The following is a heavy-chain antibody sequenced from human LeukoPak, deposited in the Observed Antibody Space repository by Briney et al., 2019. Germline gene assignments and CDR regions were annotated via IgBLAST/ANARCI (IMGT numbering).Heavy chain of an antibody. CDR3: AKYLFRGDTHYFDY. D-gene: IGHD3-10*01. Sequence: SETLSLTCTVSGGSISNYYWSWIRQSPGKGLEWMAYIHYSGSTNYNPSLKSRVTISLDTSKNLFSLKLSSVTAADTAVYYCAKYLFRGDTHYFDYWGQGIVVTVSS. J-gene: IGHJ4*02. CDR2: IHYSGST. V-gene: IGHV4-59*01. CDR1: GGSISNYY.